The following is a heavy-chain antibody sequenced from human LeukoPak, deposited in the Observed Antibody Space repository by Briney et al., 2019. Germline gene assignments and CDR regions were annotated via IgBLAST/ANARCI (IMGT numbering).Heavy chain of an antibody. CDR1: GYIFTSYW. V-gene: IGHV5-51*01. J-gene: IGHJ4*02. CDR2: IYPGDSDT. D-gene: IGHD6-6*01. Sequence: GASLQISCEGSGYIFTSYWIGWGRQLAGKGLGGMGIIYPGDSDTRYSPSFQGQVAISADKSTSTAYLQWSSLKASDTAMYYCARHEFGSSSFDYWGQGTLVTVSS. CDR3: ARHEFGSSSFDY.